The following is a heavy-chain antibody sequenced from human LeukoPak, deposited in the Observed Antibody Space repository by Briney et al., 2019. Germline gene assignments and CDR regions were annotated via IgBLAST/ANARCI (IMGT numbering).Heavy chain of an antibody. CDR3: AKRLAQTKGFDY. CDR1: GLTLNNYA. D-gene: IGHD2-21*01. V-gene: IGHV3-23*01. Sequence: GGSLRLSCAASGLTLNNYAMSWVRQAPAKGLEWVSSISISGGSTYYADSVKGRLTISRDNSRNTLYLQMNSLRAEDTAVYYCAKRLAQTKGFDYWGQGTLVTVSS. CDR2: ISISGGST. J-gene: IGHJ4*02.